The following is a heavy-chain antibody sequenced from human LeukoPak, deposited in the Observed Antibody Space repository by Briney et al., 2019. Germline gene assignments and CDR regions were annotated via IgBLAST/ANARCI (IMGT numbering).Heavy chain of an antibody. CDR1: GGSFSGYY. D-gene: IGHD3-10*01. J-gene: IGHJ4*02. V-gene: IGHV4-34*01. Sequence: SETLSLTCAVYGGSFSGYYWSWIRQPPGKGPEWIGEINHSGSTNYNPSLKSRVTISVDTSKNQFSLKLSSVTAADTAVYYCASGYYGSGSYFYWGQGTLVTVSS. CDR2: INHSGST. CDR3: ASGYYGSGSYFY.